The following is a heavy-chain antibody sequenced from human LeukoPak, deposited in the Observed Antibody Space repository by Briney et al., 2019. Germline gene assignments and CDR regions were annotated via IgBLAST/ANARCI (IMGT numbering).Heavy chain of an antibody. CDR1: GFTFTNYW. D-gene: IGHD6-13*01. V-gene: IGHV3-7*01. CDR2: INQNGVEM. J-gene: IGHJ4*02. Sequence: GGSLRLSCATSGFTFTNYWMTWVRQAPGKRLEWVANINQNGVEMYYVESVKGRFTISRDSGRNSLFLQMNSLRAEDTAVYYCARDFGSAAAIYEYWGQGPLVTVSS. CDR3: ARDFGSAAAIYEY.